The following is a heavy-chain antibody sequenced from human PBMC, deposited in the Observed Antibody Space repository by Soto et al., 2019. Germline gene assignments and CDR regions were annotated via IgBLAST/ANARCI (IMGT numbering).Heavy chain of an antibody. J-gene: IGHJ3*01. CDR2: INSSGST. V-gene: IGHV4-34*01. D-gene: IGHD1-26*01. CDR3: ARISGSYYGAFDV. CDR1: GGSFSAYY. Sequence: QVQLQQWGAGLLKPSETLSLTCAVYGGSFSAYYWTWIRQAPGEGLEWIGEINSSGSTNYNPSLTSRVTRSVDTPNNQSSLKLTSVTAADTAIFYCARISGSYYGAFDVWGQGAMVTVSS.